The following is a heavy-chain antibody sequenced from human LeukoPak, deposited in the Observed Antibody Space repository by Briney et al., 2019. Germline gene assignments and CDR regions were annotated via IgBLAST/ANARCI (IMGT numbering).Heavy chain of an antibody. CDR1: GFTFSDYY. Sequence: PGGSLRLSCAAPGFTFSDYYMSWIRQAPGKGLEWVSYISSSGSTIYYADSVKGRFTISRDNAKNSLYLQMNSLRAEDTAVYYCAKNYYDSSGSIDYWGQGTLVTVSS. J-gene: IGHJ4*02. D-gene: IGHD3-22*01. CDR3: AKNYYDSSGSIDY. CDR2: ISSSGSTI. V-gene: IGHV3-11*01.